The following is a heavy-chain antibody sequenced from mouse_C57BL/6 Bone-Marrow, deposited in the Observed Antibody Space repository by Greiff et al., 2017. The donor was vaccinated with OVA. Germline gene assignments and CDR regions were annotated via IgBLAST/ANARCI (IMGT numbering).Heavy chain of an antibody. V-gene: IGHV1-5*01. CDR2: IYPGNSDT. CDR1: GYTFTSYW. Sequence: EVQLQQSGPVLARPGASVKMSCKTSGYTFTSYWMHWVKQRPGQGLEWIGAIYPGNSDTSYNQKFKGRAKLTAVTSASTAYMELSSLTNEDSAVYYCTREGIYYGSSYPYWYFDVWGTGTTVTVSS. CDR3: TREGIYYGSSYPYWYFDV. D-gene: IGHD1-1*01. J-gene: IGHJ1*03.